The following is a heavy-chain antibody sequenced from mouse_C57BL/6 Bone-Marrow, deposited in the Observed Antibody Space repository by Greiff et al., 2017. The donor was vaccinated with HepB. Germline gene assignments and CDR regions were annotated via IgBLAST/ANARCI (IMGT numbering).Heavy chain of an antibody. CDR1: GYSITSGYY. J-gene: IGHJ1*03. V-gene: IGHV3-6*01. CDR2: ISYDGSN. CDR3: ARGIITTVVAPYWYFDV. Sequence: EVQLVESGPGLVKPSQSLSLTCSVTGYSITSGYYWNWIRQFPGNKLEWMGYISYDGSNNYNPSLKNRISITRDTSKNQFFLKLNSVTTEDTATYYCARGIITTVVAPYWYFDVWGTGTTVTVSS. D-gene: IGHD1-1*01.